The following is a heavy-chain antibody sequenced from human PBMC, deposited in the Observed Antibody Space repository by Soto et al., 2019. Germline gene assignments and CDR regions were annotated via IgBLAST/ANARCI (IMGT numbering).Heavy chain of an antibody. D-gene: IGHD4-17*01. CDR3: ARVLLYGDYADYYGMDV. V-gene: IGHV4-31*03. Sequence: PSGTLSLTCTVSCGSIGSGGYYWSWIRQHPGKGLEWIGYIYYSGSTYYNPSLKSRVTISVDTSKNQFSLKLSSVTAADTAVYYCARVLLYGDYADYYGMDVWGQGTTVTVSS. CDR1: CGSIGSGGYY. CDR2: IYYSGST. J-gene: IGHJ6*02.